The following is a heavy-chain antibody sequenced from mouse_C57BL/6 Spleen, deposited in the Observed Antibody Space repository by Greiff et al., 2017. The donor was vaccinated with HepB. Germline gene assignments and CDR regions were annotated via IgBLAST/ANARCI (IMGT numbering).Heavy chain of an antibody. D-gene: IGHD1-1*02. CDR1: GFTFSSYG. Sequence: EVKLQESGGDLVKPGGSLKLSCAASGFTFSSYGMSWVRQTPDKRLEWVATISSGGSYTYYPDSVKGRFTISRDNAKNTLYLQMSSLKSEDTAMYYCARHGGSSAWFAYWGQGTLVTVSA. J-gene: IGHJ3*01. V-gene: IGHV5-6*01. CDR3: ARHGGSSAWFAY. CDR2: ISSGGSYT.